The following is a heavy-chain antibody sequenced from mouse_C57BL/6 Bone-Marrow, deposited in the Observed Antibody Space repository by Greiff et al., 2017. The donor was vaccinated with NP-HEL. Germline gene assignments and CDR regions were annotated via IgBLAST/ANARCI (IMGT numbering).Heavy chain of an antibody. CDR3: ARDYYYGSSLYYAMDY. CDR1: GFTFSDFY. J-gene: IGHJ4*01. CDR2: SRNKANDYTT. V-gene: IGHV7-1*01. Sequence: EVHLVESGGGLVQSGRSLRLSCATSGFTFSDFYMECVRQAPGKGLEWIAASRNKANDYTTEYSASVKGRFIVSRDTSQSILYLQMNALRAEDTAIYYCARDYYYGSSLYYAMDYWGQGTSVTVSS. D-gene: IGHD1-1*01.